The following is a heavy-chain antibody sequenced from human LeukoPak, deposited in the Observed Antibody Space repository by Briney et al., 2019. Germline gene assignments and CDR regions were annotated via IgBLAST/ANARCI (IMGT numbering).Heavy chain of an antibody. CDR2: ISSSSSYI. CDR3: ATNDYGASDY. J-gene: IGHJ4*02. V-gene: IGHV3-21*01. Sequence: PGGSLRLSCAASGFTFSSYSMDWVRQAPGKGLEWVSSISSSSSYIYYADSVKGRFTISRDNAKNSLYLQMNSLRAEDTAVFYCATNDYGASDYWGQGTLVTVSS. D-gene: IGHD4-17*01. CDR1: GFTFSSYS.